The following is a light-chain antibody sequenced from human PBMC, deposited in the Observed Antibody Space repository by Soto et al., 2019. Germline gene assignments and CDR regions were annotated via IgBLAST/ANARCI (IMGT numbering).Light chain of an antibody. V-gene: IGKV3-20*01. Sequence: EMVLTQSPGTLSLSPGDRATLSCRASQSVRINFLAWYQQRPGQAPRLLIYAASSRATGIPDRFSGSGSGTDFTLTISRLEPEDFAVYYCQHYDTSPPLTFGGGTRVEIK. J-gene: IGKJ4*01. CDR1: QSVRINF. CDR3: QHYDTSPPLT. CDR2: AAS.